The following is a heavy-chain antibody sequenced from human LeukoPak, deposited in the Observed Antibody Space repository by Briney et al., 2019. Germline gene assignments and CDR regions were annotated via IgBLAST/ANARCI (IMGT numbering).Heavy chain of an antibody. D-gene: IGHD1-1*01. J-gene: IGHJ4*02. CDR2: IYSGGST. V-gene: IGHV3-66*01. CDR1: GFTVSSNY. Sequence: PGGSLRLSCAASGFTVSSNYMSWVRQAPGKGLEWVSVIYSGGSTYYADSVKGRFTISRDNSKNTLYLQMDSLRSEDTAVYYCAKDTDNSAIYYFDYSGQGTLVTVSS. CDR3: AKDTDNSAIYYFDY.